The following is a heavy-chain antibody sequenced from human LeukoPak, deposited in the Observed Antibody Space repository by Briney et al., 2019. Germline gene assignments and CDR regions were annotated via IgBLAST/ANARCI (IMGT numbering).Heavy chain of an antibody. CDR1: GFTFSSYG. J-gene: IGHJ4*02. V-gene: IGHV3-30*02. CDR2: IRYDGSNK. D-gene: IGHD3-9*01. Sequence: PGGSLRLSCAASGFTFSSYGMHWVRQAPGKGLEWVAFIRYDGSNKYYADSVKGRFTISRDNSKNTLYLQMNSLRAEDTAVYYCAKDLLGSLRHFDWSYFDYWGQGTLVTVSS. CDR3: AKDLLGSLRHFDWSYFDY.